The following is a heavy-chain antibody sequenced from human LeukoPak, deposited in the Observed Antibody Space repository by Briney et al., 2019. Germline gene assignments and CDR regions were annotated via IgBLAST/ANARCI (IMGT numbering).Heavy chain of an antibody. V-gene: IGHV4-30-4*01. D-gene: IGHD4-23*01. CDR1: GGSISSGDYY. J-gene: IGHJ4*02. Sequence: SQTLSLTCTVSGGSISSGDYYWSWIRQPPGKGLEWIGYIYYSGSTYYNLSLKSRVTISVDTSKNQFSLELSSVTAADTAVYYCARVGFGNTPHPIDYWGQGTLVTVSS. CDR2: IYYSGST. CDR3: ARVGFGNTPHPIDY.